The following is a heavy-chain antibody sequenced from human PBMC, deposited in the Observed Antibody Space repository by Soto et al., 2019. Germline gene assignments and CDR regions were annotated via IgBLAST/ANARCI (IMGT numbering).Heavy chain of an antibody. CDR1: GFTFNSYV. J-gene: IGHJ5*02. CDR3: TKNGRSGGSGPNWFDP. D-gene: IGHD2-15*01. Sequence: DVQLLESGGGLVQPGGSLRLSCAASGFTFNSYVLSWVRQAPGEGLEWVSGISASGSDTYYADSVKGRFTISRDNSKNTLYLQMNSLRAEDTALYYCTKNGRSGGSGPNWFDPWGQGTLVTVSS. CDR2: ISASGSDT. V-gene: IGHV3-23*01.